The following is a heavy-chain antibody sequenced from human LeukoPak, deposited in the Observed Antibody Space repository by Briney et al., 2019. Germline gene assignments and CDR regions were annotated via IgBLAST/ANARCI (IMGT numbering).Heavy chain of an antibody. CDR2: IYYSGST. J-gene: IGHJ6*03. V-gene: IGHV4-39*07. Sequence: SETLSLTCTVSGGSIRSSSYYWGWIRQPPGKGLEWIGNIYYSGSTYYSPSLKSRVIISVDTSKNHFSLKLSSVTAADTAVYYCARDPYTAMVSSYYYYYMDVWGKGTTVTVSS. D-gene: IGHD5-18*01. CDR3: ARDPYTAMVSSYYYYYMDV. CDR1: GGSIRSSSYY.